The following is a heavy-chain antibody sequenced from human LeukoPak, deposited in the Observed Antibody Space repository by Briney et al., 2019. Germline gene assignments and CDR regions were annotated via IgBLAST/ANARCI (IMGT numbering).Heavy chain of an antibody. J-gene: IGHJ5*02. CDR3: ARGPPVVVVEAWFDP. CDR2: IIPIFGTA. D-gene: IGHD2-15*01. CDR1: GGTFSSYA. Sequence: SVKVSCKASGGTFSSYAISWVRQAPGQGLEWMGGIIPIFGTANYAQKFQGRVTITTDESTSTAYMELSSLRSEDTAVYYCARGPPVVVVEAWFDPWGQGTLVTVSS. V-gene: IGHV1-69*05.